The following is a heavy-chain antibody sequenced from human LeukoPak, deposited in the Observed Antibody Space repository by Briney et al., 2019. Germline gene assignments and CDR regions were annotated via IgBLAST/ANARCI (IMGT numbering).Heavy chain of an antibody. D-gene: IGHD2-21*02. CDR2: IYPGDSDT. CDR3: ARRNQYCGGDCYAFTY. V-gene: IGHV5-51*01. CDR1: GYSFTGYW. Sequence: GESLQISCKGSGYSFTGYWIGWVRQMPGKGLEWMGIIYPGDSDTRYSPSFQGQVTISADKSISTAYLQWSSLKASDTAMYYCARRNQYCGGDCYAFTYWGQGTLVTVSS. J-gene: IGHJ4*02.